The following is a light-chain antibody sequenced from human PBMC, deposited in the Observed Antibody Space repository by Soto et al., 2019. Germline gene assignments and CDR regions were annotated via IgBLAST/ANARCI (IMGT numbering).Light chain of an antibody. CDR2: DVN. Sequence: QSALTQPASVSGSPGQSITISCTGTSSDVGGYNFVSWYQQHPGKVPKLMIFDVNRRPSGVSDRFSGSKSGNTASLTISGLQAEDEGDYYCCSYTSSITNVFGSWTKLTVL. V-gene: IGLV2-14*03. J-gene: IGLJ1*01. CDR1: SSDVGGYNF. CDR3: CSYTSSITNV.